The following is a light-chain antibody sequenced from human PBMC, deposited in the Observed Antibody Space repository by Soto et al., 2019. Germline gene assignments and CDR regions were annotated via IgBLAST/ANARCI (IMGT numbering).Light chain of an antibody. V-gene: IGLV2-14*01. J-gene: IGLJ2*01. CDR1: SSDVGGYNY. Sequence: QSALPQPASVSGSPGQSITISCTGTSSDVGGYNYVSWYQQHPGKAPKLMIYDVSNRPSGVSNRFSGSKSGNTASLTISGLQAEDEADYYCISYTSSSTHVVFGGGTKLTVL. CDR2: DVS. CDR3: ISYTSSSTHVV.